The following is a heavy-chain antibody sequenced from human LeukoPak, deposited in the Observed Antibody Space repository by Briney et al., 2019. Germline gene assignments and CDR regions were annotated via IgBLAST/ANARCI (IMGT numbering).Heavy chain of an antibody. CDR1: GFTFSNYG. D-gene: IGHD5-18*01. CDR3: AREEGYIYGLLDY. Sequence: GGSLRLSCAASGFTFSNYGMSWVRQAPGKGPEWVSAISGGGGTTYYADSVKGRFTISRDNSKNTLYLQMNSLRADDTAVYYCAREEGYIYGLLDYWGQGTLVTVSS. V-gene: IGHV3-23*01. CDR2: ISGGGGTT. J-gene: IGHJ4*02.